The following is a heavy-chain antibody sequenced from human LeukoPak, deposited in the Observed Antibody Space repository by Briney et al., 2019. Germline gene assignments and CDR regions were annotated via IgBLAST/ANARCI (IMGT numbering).Heavy chain of an antibody. V-gene: IGHV3-30-3*01. CDR3: ARDGNDYVWGSYRPSWTDY. CDR1: GFTFSSYA. Sequence: GGSLRLSCAASGFTFSSYAMHWVRQAPGKGLEWVAVISYDGSNKYYADSVKGRFTISRDNSKNTLYLQMNSLRAEDTAVYYCARDGNDYVWGSYRPSWTDYWGQGTLVTVSS. D-gene: IGHD3-16*02. J-gene: IGHJ4*02. CDR2: ISYDGSNK.